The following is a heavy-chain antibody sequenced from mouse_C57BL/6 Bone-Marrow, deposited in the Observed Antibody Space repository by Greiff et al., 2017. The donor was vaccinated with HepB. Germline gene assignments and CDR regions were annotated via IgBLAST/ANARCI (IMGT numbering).Heavy chain of an antibody. CDR1: GFTFSDYY. CDR2: INYDGSST. Sequence: EVQLVESEGGLVQPGSSMKLSCTASGFTFSDYYMAWVRQVPEKGLEWVANINYDGSSTYYLDSLKSRFIISRDNAKNILYLQMSSLKSEDTATYYCARGGTTVVATFDYWGQGTTLTVSS. J-gene: IGHJ2*01. V-gene: IGHV5-16*01. CDR3: ARGGTTVVATFDY. D-gene: IGHD1-1*01.